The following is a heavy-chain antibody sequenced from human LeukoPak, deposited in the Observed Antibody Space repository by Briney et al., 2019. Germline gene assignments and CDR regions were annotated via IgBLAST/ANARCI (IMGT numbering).Heavy chain of an antibody. D-gene: IGHD1-14*01. CDR2: ISGSGGST. CDR1: GFTFSSYA. CDR3: DVNPGDTWIDY. V-gene: IGHV3-23*01. Sequence: GGSLRLSCAASGFTFSSYAMSWVRQAPGKGLEWVSAISGSGGSTYYADSVKGRFTISRDNSKNTLYLQMNSLRAEDTAVYYRDVNPGDTWIDYWGQGTLVTVSS. J-gene: IGHJ4*02.